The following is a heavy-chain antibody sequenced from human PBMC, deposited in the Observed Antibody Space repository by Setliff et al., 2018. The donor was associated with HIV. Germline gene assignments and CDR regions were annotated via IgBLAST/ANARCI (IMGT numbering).Heavy chain of an antibody. CDR3: ARIGSGWSVGWFDP. Sequence: SETLSLTCTVSGSSISSNYYWAWIRQAPGKGLEWIGCIDASANTYYIPSLKRRATISIDTSKNQLSLKLRSLTAADTAVYYCARIGSGWSVGWFDPWGQGTLVTVSS. CDR1: GSSISSNYY. CDR2: IDASANT. D-gene: IGHD6-13*01. V-gene: IGHV4-38-2*02. J-gene: IGHJ5*02.